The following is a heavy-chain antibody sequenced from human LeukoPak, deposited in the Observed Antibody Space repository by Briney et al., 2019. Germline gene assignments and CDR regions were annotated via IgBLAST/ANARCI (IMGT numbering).Heavy chain of an antibody. Sequence: GGSLRLSCAASGFTFSSYAMSWVRQAPGKGLEWVSAISGSGGSTYYADSVKGRFTISRDNSKNTLYLQMNSLRAEDTAVYYCAKDGAARYYYYGMDVWGQGTTVTVSS. V-gene: IGHV3-23*01. J-gene: IGHJ6*02. CDR2: ISGSGGST. D-gene: IGHD6-6*01. CDR1: GFTFSSYA. CDR3: AKDGAARYYYYGMDV.